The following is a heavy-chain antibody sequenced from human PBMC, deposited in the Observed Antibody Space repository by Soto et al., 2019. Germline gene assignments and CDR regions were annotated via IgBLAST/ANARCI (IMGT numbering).Heavy chain of an antibody. Sequence: SETLSLTCTVSGGSIASGVYYWSWIRQHPGKGLEYIGYIHYSGSTFYNPSLKSRLSISVDTSKNQFSLRLSSVTAADTAVYYCARETYGYYRYFGYWGRGTLVTVSS. D-gene: IGHD1-26*01. J-gene: IGHJ4*02. CDR2: IHYSGST. CDR3: ARETYGYYRYFGY. V-gene: IGHV4-31*03. CDR1: GGSIASGVYY.